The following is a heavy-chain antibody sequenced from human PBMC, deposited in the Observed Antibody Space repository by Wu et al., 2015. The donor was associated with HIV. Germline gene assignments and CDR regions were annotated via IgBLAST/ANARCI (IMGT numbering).Heavy chain of an antibody. J-gene: IGHJ4*02. Sequence: QVHLVQFGGEVKKPGSSVKVTCKASGYTFTSYYMHWVRQAPGQGLEWMGIINPSGGSTSYAQKFQGRVTMTRDTSTSTVYMELSSLRSEDTAVYYCARIEVRGQYYFDYWGQGTLVTVSS. V-gene: IGHV1-46*01. CDR3: ARIEVRGQYYFDY. CDR2: INPSGGST. D-gene: IGHD3-10*01. CDR1: GYTFTSYY.